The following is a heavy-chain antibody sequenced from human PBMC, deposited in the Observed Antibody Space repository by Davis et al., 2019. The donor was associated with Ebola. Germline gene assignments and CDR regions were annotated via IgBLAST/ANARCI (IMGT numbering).Heavy chain of an antibody. CDR2: ISSSGTPI. V-gene: IGHV3-11*04. CDR3: AREGWGIPLGGSGSYYQLFDY. D-gene: IGHD3-10*01. CDR1: GFTFSAYY. J-gene: IGHJ4*02. Sequence: GGSLRLSCAASGFTFSAYYMSWIRQAPGKGLVWVSYISSSGTPINYADSVKGRFTISRDNAKNSLYLQLNSLRAEDTAVYYCAREGWGIPLGGSGSYYQLFDYWGQGTLVTVSS.